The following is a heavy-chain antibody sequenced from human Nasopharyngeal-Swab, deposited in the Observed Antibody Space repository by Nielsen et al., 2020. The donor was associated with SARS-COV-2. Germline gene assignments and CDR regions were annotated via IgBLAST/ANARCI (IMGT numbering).Heavy chain of an antibody. CDR3: ACSGWYDGYYYYMDV. J-gene: IGHJ6*03. CDR1: GGSISRRSYY. CDR2: IYTSGST. V-gene: IGHV4-61*02. Sequence: SETLSLTCTVSGGSISRRSYYWSWIRQPAGKGLEWIGRIYTSGSTNYNPSLKSRVTISVDTSKNQFSLKLSSVTAADTAVYYCACSGWYDGYYYYMDVWGKGTTVTVSS. D-gene: IGHD6-19*01.